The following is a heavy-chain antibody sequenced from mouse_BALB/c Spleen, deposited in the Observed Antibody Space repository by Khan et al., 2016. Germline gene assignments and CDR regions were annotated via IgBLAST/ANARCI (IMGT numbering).Heavy chain of an antibody. CDR1: GFDFSRYW. Sequence: EVKLLESGGGLVQPGGSLKLSCAASGFDFSRYWMSWVRQAPGKGLEWIGEINPDSSKINYTPSLKDKFIISRDNAKNTLYLQMSKVRSDDTALYYCAGTFWYFDVWGAGTTVTVSS. CDR2: INPDSSKI. D-gene: IGHD2-14*01. CDR3: AGTFWYFDV. V-gene: IGHV4-1*02. J-gene: IGHJ1*01.